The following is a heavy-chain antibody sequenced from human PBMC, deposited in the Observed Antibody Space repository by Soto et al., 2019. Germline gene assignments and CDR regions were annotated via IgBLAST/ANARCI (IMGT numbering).Heavy chain of an antibody. Sequence: SETLSLTCTVAGGSVNSGGFDWGWIRQPPGKGLEWMGYINHSGSTNYNPSLKTRLTISIDTSKNRFSLSLKSVTAADTAMYYCARLGGYCSGGRCLTFDYWGQGSLVTVSS. CDR2: INHSGST. CDR1: GGSVNSGGFD. D-gene: IGHD2-15*01. CDR3: ARLGGYCSGGRCLTFDY. J-gene: IGHJ4*02. V-gene: IGHV4-61*08.